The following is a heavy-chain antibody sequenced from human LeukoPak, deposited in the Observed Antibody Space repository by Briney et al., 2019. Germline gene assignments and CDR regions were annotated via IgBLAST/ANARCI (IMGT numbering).Heavy chain of an antibody. CDR1: GGSISSYY. Sequence: PSETLSLTCTVSGGSISSYYWSWIRQPPGKGLEWIGYIYYSGGTNYNPSLKSRVTISVDTSKNQFSLKLSSVTAADTAVYYCARLNCSGGSCYSSAYFDYWGQGTLVTVSS. CDR3: ARLNCSGGSCYSSAYFDY. J-gene: IGHJ4*02. D-gene: IGHD2-15*01. V-gene: IGHV4-59*08. CDR2: IYYSGGT.